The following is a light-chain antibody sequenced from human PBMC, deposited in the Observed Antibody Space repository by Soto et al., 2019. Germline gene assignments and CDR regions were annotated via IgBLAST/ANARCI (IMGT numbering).Light chain of an antibody. V-gene: IGKV3-20*01. J-gene: IGKJ1*01. CDR1: QSVGSDY. Sequence: EIVLTQSPGTLSLSPGEIATLSFSASQSVGSDYLAWYQQKPGQAPRILIFGASGRATGIPDRFSGSGSGTDFTLTISRLEPEDFAVYYCQQYGSLSWTFGQGTKVDIK. CDR2: GAS. CDR3: QQYGSLSWT.